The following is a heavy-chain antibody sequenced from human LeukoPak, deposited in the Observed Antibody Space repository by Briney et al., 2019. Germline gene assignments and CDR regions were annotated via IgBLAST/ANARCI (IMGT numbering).Heavy chain of an antibody. CDR3: ARGGYCSGGSCYHHSTYY. CDR1: GGTFSSYA. Sequence: SVKVSCTASGGTFSSYAISWVRQAPGQGLEWMGRIIPIFGIANYAQKFQGRVTITADKSTSTAYMELSSLRSEDTAVYYCARGGYCSGGSCYHHSTYYWGQGTLVTVSS. CDR2: IIPIFGIA. J-gene: IGHJ4*02. D-gene: IGHD2-15*01. V-gene: IGHV1-69*04.